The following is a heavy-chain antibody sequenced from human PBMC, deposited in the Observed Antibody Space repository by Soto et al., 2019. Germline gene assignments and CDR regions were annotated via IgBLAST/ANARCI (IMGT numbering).Heavy chain of an antibody. Sequence: RRLSCAASGFTFSSYAMSWVRQAPGKGLEWVSAISGSGGSTYYADSVKGRFTISRDNSKNTLYLQMNSLRAEDTAVYYCAKGYGYYYDSSGYWIFDYWGQGTLVTVSS. V-gene: IGHV3-23*01. J-gene: IGHJ4*02. D-gene: IGHD3-22*01. CDR1: GFTFSSYA. CDR3: AKGYGYYYDSSGYWIFDY. CDR2: ISGSGGST.